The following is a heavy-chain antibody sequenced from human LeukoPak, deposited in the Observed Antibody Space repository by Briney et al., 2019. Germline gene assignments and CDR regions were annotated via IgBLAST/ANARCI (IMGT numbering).Heavy chain of an antibody. CDR3: TRGKYYYDSSGYYDY. CDR2: IGTTGDT. D-gene: IGHD3-22*01. V-gene: IGHV3-13*01. CDR1: GFTSSSYD. Sequence: QTGGSLRLSCAASGFTSSSYDMHWVRQATGKGLEWVSAIGTTGDTYYPGSVKGRFTISRENAKNSLYLQMNSLRAGDTAVYYCTRGKYYYDSSGYYDYWGQGTLVTVSS. J-gene: IGHJ4*02.